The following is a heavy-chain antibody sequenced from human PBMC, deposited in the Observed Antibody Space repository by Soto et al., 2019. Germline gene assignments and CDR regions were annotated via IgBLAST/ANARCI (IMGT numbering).Heavy chain of an antibody. V-gene: IGHV3-30-3*01. J-gene: IGHJ6*02. CDR3: VRASGMDV. CDR1: GFTFCSYA. CDR2: ISYDGSNK. Sequence: GGSLRLSCAASGFTFCSYAMHWVRQAPGKGLEWVAVISYDGSNKYYADSVKGRFTVSRDDSKNTLYLQMNSLRTEDTAVYYCVRASGMDVWGQGTKVTVSS.